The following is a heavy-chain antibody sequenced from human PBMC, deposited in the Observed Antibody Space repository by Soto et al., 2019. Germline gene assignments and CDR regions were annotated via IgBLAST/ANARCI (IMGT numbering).Heavy chain of an antibody. CDR2: ISYDGSNK. CDR3: AKDLVVVPAAMFDY. CDR1: GFTFSSYA. J-gene: IGHJ4*02. V-gene: IGHV3-30-3*01. Sequence: GGSLRLSCAASGFTFSSYAMHWVRQAPGEGLEWVAVISYDGSNKYYADSVKGRFTISRDNSKNTLYLQMNSLRAEDTAVYYCAKDLVVVPAAMFDYWGQGTLVTVSS. D-gene: IGHD2-2*01.